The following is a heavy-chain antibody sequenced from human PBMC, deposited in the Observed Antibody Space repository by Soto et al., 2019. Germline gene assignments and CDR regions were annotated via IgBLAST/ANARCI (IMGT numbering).Heavy chain of an antibody. J-gene: IGHJ3*02. V-gene: IGHV3-21*01. Sequence: PGGSLRLSCAASGFTFSSYSMNWVRQAPGKGLEWVSSISSSSSYIYYAESVKGRFTISRDNAKNSLYLQMNSLRAEDTAVYYCARPYPAFDIWGQGTMVTVSS. CDR3: ARPYPAFDI. CDR2: ISSSSSYI. CDR1: GFTFSSYS.